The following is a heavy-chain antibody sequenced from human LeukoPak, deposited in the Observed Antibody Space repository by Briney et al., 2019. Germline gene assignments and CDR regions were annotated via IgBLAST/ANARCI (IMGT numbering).Heavy chain of an antibody. Sequence: GGSLRLSCAASGFTFSDYYMSWIRQAPGKGLGWVSYISSSGSTIYYADSVKGRFTISRDNAENSLYLQMNSLRAEDTAVYYCASGPGGWQSPFDYWGQGTLVTVSS. V-gene: IGHV3-11*01. CDR3: ASGPGGWQSPFDY. CDR2: ISSSGSTI. CDR1: GFTFSDYY. J-gene: IGHJ4*02. D-gene: IGHD6-19*01.